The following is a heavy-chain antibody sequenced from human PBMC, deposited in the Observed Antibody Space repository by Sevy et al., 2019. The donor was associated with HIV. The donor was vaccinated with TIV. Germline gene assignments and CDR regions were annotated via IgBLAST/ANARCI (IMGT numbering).Heavy chain of an antibody. CDR3: AKRGGEYYLGMDV. V-gene: IGHV3-48*03. J-gene: IGHJ6*02. Sequence: GGSLRLSCVASGFTFSSFEMNWVRQAPGKGLEWVSSISTSGSNRDYADSLKGRVTISRDNAKKSLYLQMNSLRAEDTAIYFCAKRGGEYYLGMDVWGQGTTVTVSS. D-gene: IGHD3-16*01. CDR2: ISTSGSNR. CDR1: GFTFSSFE.